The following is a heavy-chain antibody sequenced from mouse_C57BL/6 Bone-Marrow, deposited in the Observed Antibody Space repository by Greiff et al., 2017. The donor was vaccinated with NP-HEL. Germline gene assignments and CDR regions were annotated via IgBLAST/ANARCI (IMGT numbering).Heavy chain of an antibody. D-gene: IGHD2-4*01. Sequence: EVKLQESGPELVKPGASVKISCKASGYSFTDYNMNWVKQSNGKSLEWIGVINPNYGTTSYNQKFKGKATLTVDQSSSTAYMQLNSLTSEDSAVYYCAREGLRRGAGFAYWGQGTLVTVSA. CDR2: INPNYGTT. CDR1: GYSFTDYN. J-gene: IGHJ3*01. CDR3: AREGLRRGAGFAY. V-gene: IGHV1-39*01.